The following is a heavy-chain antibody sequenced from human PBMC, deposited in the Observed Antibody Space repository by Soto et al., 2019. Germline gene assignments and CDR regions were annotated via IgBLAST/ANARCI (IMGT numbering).Heavy chain of an antibody. J-gene: IGHJ3*02. CDR3: TRVRIYADESGRPFDI. CDR2: IRNKANSYST. Sequence: EVQLVECGGGLVQPGGSLRVSCAASGFTFSDHYMDWVRQAPGKGLEWVGRIRNKANSYSTQYAASVKGRFTISRDDSKTSMSVPITSLKTDDTAVYYCTRVRIYADESGRPFDIGGQGTVVTVSS. CDR1: GFTFSDHY. V-gene: IGHV3-72*01. D-gene: IGHD2-8*01.